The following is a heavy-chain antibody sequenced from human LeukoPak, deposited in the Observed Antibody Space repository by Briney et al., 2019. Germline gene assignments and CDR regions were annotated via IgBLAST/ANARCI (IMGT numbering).Heavy chain of an antibody. D-gene: IGHD1-26*01. Sequence: ASVKVFCKVSGYTLTELSMHCVRQAPGKGLEWMGGFDPEDGETIYAQKFQGRVTMTEDTSTDTAYMELSSLRSEDTAVYYCATTSFRYIVGAVDYWGQGTLVTVSS. J-gene: IGHJ4*02. V-gene: IGHV1-24*01. CDR2: FDPEDGET. CDR3: ATTSFRYIVGAVDY. CDR1: GYTLTELS.